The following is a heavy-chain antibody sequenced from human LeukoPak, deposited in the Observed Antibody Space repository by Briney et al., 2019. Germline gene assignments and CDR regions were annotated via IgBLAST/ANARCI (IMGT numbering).Heavy chain of an antibody. D-gene: IGHD1-1*01. CDR3: ARDERGLDAFDI. CDR1: GGTFSSYA. CDR2: IIPIFGTA. J-gene: IGHJ3*02. V-gene: IGHV1-69*13. Sequence: SVKVSCKASGGTFSSYAISWVRQAPGQGLEWMGGIIPIFGTANYAQKFQGRVTITADESTSTAYMELSSLRSEDTAVYYCARDERGLDAFDIWGQGTMVTVSS.